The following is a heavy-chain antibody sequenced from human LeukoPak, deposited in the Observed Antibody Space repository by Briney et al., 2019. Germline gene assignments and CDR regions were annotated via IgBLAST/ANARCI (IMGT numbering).Heavy chain of an antibody. CDR2: INHSGRT. Sequence: PSETLSLTCGVYGGSFSGYYWSWIRQPPGKGLEWIGEINHSGRTNYEPTLKSRATISVDTSKNQFSLKLSFVTAADTAVYYCARGQRRIMTGYYAFDYWGQGTLVTVSS. V-gene: IGHV4-34*01. CDR3: ARGQRRIMTGYYAFDY. J-gene: IGHJ4*02. CDR1: GGSFSGYY. D-gene: IGHD3-9*01.